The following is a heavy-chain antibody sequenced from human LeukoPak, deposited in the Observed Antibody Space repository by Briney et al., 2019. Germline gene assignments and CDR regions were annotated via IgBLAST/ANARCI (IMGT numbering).Heavy chain of an antibody. CDR3: AKRTITFDY. CDR1: GFTFSSYA. J-gene: IGHJ4*02. CDR2: VSSDGNI. V-gene: IGHV3-23*01. Sequence: PGGSLRLSCAASGFTFSSYAMSWVRQAPGKGLGWVSAVSSDGNIYYADSVKGRFTISRDISKKALYLQMNSLRAEDTAIYYCAKRTITFDYWGQGTLVTVSS. D-gene: IGHD4-11*01.